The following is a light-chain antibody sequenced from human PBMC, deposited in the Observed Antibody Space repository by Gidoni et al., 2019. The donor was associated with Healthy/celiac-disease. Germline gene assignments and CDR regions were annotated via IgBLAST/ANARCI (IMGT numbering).Light chain of an antibody. CDR1: ASPKQY. Sequence: SYELTQPPSVSVSPGQTARCTCSGDASPKQYAYWYQQKPGQAPVLVIYKGSERPAGIPERFSGSSSGTTVTLTISGVQAEDEADYYCQSADSSGTSRVFGGGTKLTVL. J-gene: IGLJ3*02. V-gene: IGLV3-25*03. CDR3: QSADSSGTSRV. CDR2: KGS.